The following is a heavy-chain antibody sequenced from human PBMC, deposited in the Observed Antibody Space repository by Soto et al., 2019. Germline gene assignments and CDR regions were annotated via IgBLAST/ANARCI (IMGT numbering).Heavy chain of an antibody. CDR1: GGTFSSYA. CDR3: ARGYSYETRGYYYYGMDV. CDR2: IIPIFGTA. Sequence: QVQLVQSGAEVKKPGSSVKVSCKASGGTFSSYAISWVRQAPGQGLEWMGGIIPIFGTANYAQKFQGRVTITVDKSTSTAYMGLSSLRSEDTAVYYCARGYSYETRGYYYYGMDVWGQGTTVTVSS. V-gene: IGHV1-69*06. D-gene: IGHD5-18*01. J-gene: IGHJ6*02.